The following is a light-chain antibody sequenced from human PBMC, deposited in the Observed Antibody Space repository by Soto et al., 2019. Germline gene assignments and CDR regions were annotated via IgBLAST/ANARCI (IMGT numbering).Light chain of an antibody. CDR3: SSYAGSNMVL. J-gene: IGLJ2*01. Sequence: QSALTQPPSASGSPGQSVTISCTGTSSDVGTYNYVSWYQQHPGKAPKLIIYEVAKRPSGVPDRFSGSKAGNTASLTVSGLQAEDEGDYYCSSYAGSNMVLFGGGTKVTVL. CDR2: EVA. CDR1: SSDVGTYNY. V-gene: IGLV2-8*01.